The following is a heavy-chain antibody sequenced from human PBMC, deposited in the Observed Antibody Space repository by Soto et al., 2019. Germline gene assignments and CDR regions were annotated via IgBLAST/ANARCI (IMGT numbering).Heavy chain of an antibody. J-gene: IGHJ4*02. CDR2: INHSGST. D-gene: IGHD2-8*01. CDR1: GGSFSGYY. Sequence: SETLSLTCAVYGGSFSGYYWSWIRQPPGKGLEWIGEINHSGSTNYNPSLKSRVTISVDTSKNQFSLKLSSVTAADTAVYYCAVGGYCTNGVCYAFDYWGQGNLVTVS. V-gene: IGHV4-34*01. CDR3: AVGGYCTNGVCYAFDY.